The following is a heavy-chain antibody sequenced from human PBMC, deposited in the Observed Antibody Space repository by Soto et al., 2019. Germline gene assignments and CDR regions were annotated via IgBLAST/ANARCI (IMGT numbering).Heavy chain of an antibody. Sequence: EVQLVESGEGLVQPGGSLRLSCAASGFTFSSYAMYWVRQAPGKGLEYVSAIGSNGGSTYYADSVKGRFTISRDNSKNTLYLQMGSLRAEDMAVYYCARGATTYAFDIWGQGTMVTVSS. J-gene: IGHJ3*02. CDR1: GFTFSSYA. CDR3: ARGATTYAFDI. D-gene: IGHD1-26*01. V-gene: IGHV3-64*02. CDR2: IGSNGGST.